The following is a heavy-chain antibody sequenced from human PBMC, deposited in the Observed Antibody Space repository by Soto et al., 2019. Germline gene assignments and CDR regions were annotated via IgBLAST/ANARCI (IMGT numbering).Heavy chain of an antibody. CDR2: IIPIFGTA. CDR3: ARAGDCSSTSCYLNY. CDR1: GGTFSSYA. Sequence: VASVKVSCKASGGTFSSYAISWVRQAPGQGLEWMGGIIPIFGTANYAQKFQGRVTITADKSTSTAYMELSSLRSEDTAVYYCARAGDCSSTSCYLNYWGPGTLLTVSS. D-gene: IGHD2-2*01. J-gene: IGHJ4*02. V-gene: IGHV1-69*06.